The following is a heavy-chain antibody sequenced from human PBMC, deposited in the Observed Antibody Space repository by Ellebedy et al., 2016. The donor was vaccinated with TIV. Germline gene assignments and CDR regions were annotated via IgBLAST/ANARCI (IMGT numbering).Heavy chain of an antibody. D-gene: IGHD3-10*01. V-gene: IGHV3-74*01. J-gene: IGHJ4*02. Sequence: GESLKISXAASGFTFSTYWMHWVRQAPGKGLVWVSRVSSDGSTTNYADSVQGRFTISRDNAKNTLYLQMNSLRAEDTAVYYCVRLTWFGEEGRNWGQGTLVTVYS. CDR1: GFTFSTYW. CDR2: VSSDGSTT. CDR3: VRLTWFGEEGRN.